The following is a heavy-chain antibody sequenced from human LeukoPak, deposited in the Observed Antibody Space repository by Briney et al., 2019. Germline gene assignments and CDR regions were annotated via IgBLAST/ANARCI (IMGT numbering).Heavy chain of an antibody. Sequence: ASVKVSCKASGYTFITYGITWVRQAPGQGLEWMGWISPYNGHKNYAENIQGRVTTTTDTSTTTAYMELRSLRSDDTAVYYCARWINPGRDYYYYYMDVWGKGTTVTVSS. CDR3: ARWINPGRDYYYYYMDV. J-gene: IGHJ6*03. CDR2: ISPYNGHK. D-gene: IGHD1-14*01. CDR1: GYTFITYG. V-gene: IGHV1-18*04.